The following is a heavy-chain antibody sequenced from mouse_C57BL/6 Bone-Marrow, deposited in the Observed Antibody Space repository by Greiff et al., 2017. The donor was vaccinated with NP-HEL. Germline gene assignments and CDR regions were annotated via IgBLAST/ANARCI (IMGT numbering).Heavy chain of an antibody. CDR2: ISSGSSTI. J-gene: IGHJ4*01. CDR3: ARESNYDAMDY. Sequence: EVMLVESGGGLVKPGGSLKLSCAASGFTFSDYGMHWVRQAPEKGLEWVAYISSGSSTIYYADTVKGRFTISRDNAKNTLFLQMTSLRSEDTAMYYCARESNYDAMDYWGQGTSVTVSS. V-gene: IGHV5-17*01. D-gene: IGHD2-5*01. CDR1: GFTFSDYG.